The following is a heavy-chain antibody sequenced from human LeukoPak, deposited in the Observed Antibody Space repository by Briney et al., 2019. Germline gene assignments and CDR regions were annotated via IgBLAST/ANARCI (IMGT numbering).Heavy chain of an antibody. CDR1: GFTFSNAW. CDR3: TTLPVQLWLNFRNDY. J-gene: IGHJ4*02. CDR2: IKSKTDGGTT. D-gene: IGHD5-18*01. Sequence: GGSLRLSCAASGFTFSNAWMSWVRQAPGKGLEWVGRIKSKTDGGTTDYAAPVKGRFTISRDDSKNTLYLQMNSLKTEDTAVYYCTTLPVQLWLNFRNDYWGQGTLVTVSS. V-gene: IGHV3-15*01.